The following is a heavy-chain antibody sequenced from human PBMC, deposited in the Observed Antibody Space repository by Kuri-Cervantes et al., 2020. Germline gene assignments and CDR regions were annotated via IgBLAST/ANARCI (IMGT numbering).Heavy chain of an antibody. Sequence: GESLKISCAASGFTFSSYWMSWVRQAPGKGLEWVANIKQDGSEKYYVDSVKGRFTISRDNAKNSLYLQMNSLRAEDTAVYYCAREGSYYYDSSGYGDYWGQGTLVTVSS. J-gene: IGHJ4*02. D-gene: IGHD3-22*01. CDR3: AREGSYYYDSSGYGDY. V-gene: IGHV3-7*01. CDR1: GFTFSSYW. CDR2: IKQDGSEK.